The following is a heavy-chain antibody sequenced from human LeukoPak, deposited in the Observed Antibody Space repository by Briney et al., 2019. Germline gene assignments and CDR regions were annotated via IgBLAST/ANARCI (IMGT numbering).Heavy chain of an antibody. J-gene: IGHJ4*02. CDR3: ASYGSGSPIDY. D-gene: IGHD3-10*01. Sequence: ASVKVPCKASGYTFTSYYMHWVRQAPGQGLEWMGIINPSGGSTSYAQKFQGRVTMTRDTSTSTVYMELSSLRSEDTAVYYCASYGSGSPIDYWGQGTLVTVSS. CDR2: INPSGGST. CDR1: GYTFTSYY. V-gene: IGHV1-46*01.